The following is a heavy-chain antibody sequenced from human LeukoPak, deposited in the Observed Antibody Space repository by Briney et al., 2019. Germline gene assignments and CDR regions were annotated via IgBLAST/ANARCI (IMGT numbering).Heavy chain of an antibody. V-gene: IGHV3-9*03. CDR2: ISWNSGNI. CDR3: AKDETPGTSGAFDI. CDR1: GFTFDDYG. J-gene: IGHJ3*02. D-gene: IGHD1-14*01. Sequence: GGSLRLSCAASGFTFDDYGMTWVRQAPGKGLEWVSGISWNSGNIGYADSVKGRFTISRDNAKNSLNLQMNSLRAEDLALYYCAKDETPGTSGAFDIWGQGTMVTVSS.